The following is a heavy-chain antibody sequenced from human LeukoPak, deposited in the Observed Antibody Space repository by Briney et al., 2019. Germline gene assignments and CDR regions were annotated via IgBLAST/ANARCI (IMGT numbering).Heavy chain of an antibody. CDR2: ISWISGSI. Sequence: LRLSHAASGYTHDEYDLHWVRHPRGRGLECGSGISWISGSIVYTDALKGRFTISSDNAKNSLYLQMNSLRAEDAALYYCAKDIVGRGVTAASTRIDGWGQGTLVTVSS. V-gene: IGHV3-9*01. J-gene: IGHJ4*02. CDR1: GYTHDEYD. D-gene: IGHD2-21*02. CDR3: AKDIVGRGVTAASTRIDG.